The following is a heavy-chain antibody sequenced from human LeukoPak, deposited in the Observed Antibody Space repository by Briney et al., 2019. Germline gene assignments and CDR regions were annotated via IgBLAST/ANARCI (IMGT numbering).Heavy chain of an antibody. J-gene: IGHJ3*02. CDR1: GFTLSSYW. V-gene: IGHV3-7*01. Sequence: QPGGSLRVSCAASGFTLSSYWMTWVRQAPGKGLEWVANIKQDGSEKVYVDSVKGRFTISRDNAKNSLYLEMNSLRAEDTAVYYCTTLVVVIGDDAFDIWGQGTTVTVSS. CDR3: TTLVVVIGDDAFDI. CDR2: IKQDGSEK. D-gene: IGHD3-22*01.